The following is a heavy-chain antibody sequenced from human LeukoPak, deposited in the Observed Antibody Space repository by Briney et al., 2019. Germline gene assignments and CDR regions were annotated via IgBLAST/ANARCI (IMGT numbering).Heavy chain of an antibody. CDR1: GFTFSSYA. D-gene: IGHD6-19*01. V-gene: IGHV3-23*01. CDR3: ARGGSGWSYYYYYAMDV. Sequence: QTGGSLRLSCAASGFTFSSYAMSWVRQAPGKGLEWVPAISGSGGSTYYADSVKGRFTISRDNSKNTLYLQMNSLRAEDTAVYYCARGGSGWSYYYYYAMDVWGQGTTVTVSS. J-gene: IGHJ6*02. CDR2: ISGSGGST.